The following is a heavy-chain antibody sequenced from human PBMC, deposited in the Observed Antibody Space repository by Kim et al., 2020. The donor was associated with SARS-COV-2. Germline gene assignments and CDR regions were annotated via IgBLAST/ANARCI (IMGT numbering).Heavy chain of an antibody. V-gene: IGHV5-51*01. Sequence: GESLKISCKGSGYSFTSYWIGWVRQMPGKGLEWMGIIYPGDSDTRYSPSLQGQVTISADKSISTAYLQWSSLKASDTAMYYCARHSITMVRGVIADYFDYWGQGTLVTVSS. J-gene: IGHJ4*02. D-gene: IGHD3-10*01. CDR1: GYSFTSYW. CDR2: IYPGDSDT. CDR3: ARHSITMVRGVIADYFDY.